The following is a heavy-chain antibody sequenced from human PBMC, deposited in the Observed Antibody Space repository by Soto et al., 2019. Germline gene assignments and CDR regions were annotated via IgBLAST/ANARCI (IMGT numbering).Heavy chain of an antibody. CDR3: ARDPPTNDFWSGYPHSYYYYGMDV. V-gene: IGHV3-74*01. CDR1: GFTFSSYW. D-gene: IGHD3-3*01. J-gene: IGHJ6*02. Sequence: GESLKISCGASGFTFSSYWMHWVRQAPGKGLVWVSRINSDGSSTSYADSVKGRFTISRDNAKNTLYLQMNSLRAEDTAVYYCARDPPTNDFWSGYPHSYYYYGMDVWGQGTTVTVSS. CDR2: INSDGSST.